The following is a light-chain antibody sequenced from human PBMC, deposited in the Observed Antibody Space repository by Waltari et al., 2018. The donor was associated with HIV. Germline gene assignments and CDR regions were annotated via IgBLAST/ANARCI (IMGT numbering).Light chain of an antibody. CDR1: SSDLINYNY. Sequence: QSALTQPPSASGSPGQSVTISGTGTSSDLINYNYVSCYQQYPGKAPKLIIFEVTKRPSGVPDRFSGSKSGDTASLTVSGLQAEDEADYYCSSYAGSDNPYVFGSGTKVTVL. J-gene: IGLJ1*01. CDR3: SSYAGSDNPYV. CDR2: EVT. V-gene: IGLV2-8*01.